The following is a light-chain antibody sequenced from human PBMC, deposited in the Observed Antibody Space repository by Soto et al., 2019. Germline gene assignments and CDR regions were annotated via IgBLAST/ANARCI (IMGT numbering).Light chain of an antibody. Sequence: SALTKVAPKSESPGQSNTISCSGTRRDAGVYNYVYWYQQYPGKSPKLSIYEVTHRPSGVSNRFSCSKSGNTASLAISGLHAEDEAEDYCSSYTKSNTLPCVFGTGTKV. CDR2: EVT. CDR1: RRDAGVYNY. J-gene: IGLJ1*01. V-gene: IGLV2-14*01. CDR3: SSYTKSNTLPCV.